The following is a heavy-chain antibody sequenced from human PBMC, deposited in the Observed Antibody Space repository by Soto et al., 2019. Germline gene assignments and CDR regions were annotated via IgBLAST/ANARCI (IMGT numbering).Heavy chain of an antibody. J-gene: IGHJ3*02. CDR1: GYTFTSYG. CDR2: ISAYNGNT. CDR3: ARKSYRVTVRPDDALDI. Sequence: XSVKVSCKASGYTFTSYGISWVRQAPGQGLEWMGWISAYNGNTNYAQKLQGRVTMTTDTSTSTAYMELRSLRSDDTAVYYCARKSYRVTVRPDDALDIWGQGKMVTVSS. V-gene: IGHV1-18*01. D-gene: IGHD3-16*02.